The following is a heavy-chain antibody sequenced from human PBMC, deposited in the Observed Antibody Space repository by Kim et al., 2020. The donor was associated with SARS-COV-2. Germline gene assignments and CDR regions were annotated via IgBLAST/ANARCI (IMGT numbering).Heavy chain of an antibody. CDR1: GFTFSSYS. V-gene: IGHV3-21*01. Sequence: GGSLRLSCAASGFTFSSYSMNWVRQAPGKGLEWVSSISSSSSYIYYADSVKGRFTISRDNAKNSLYLQMNSLRAEDTAVYYCARREAGSLFDYWGQGTLVTVSS. J-gene: IGHJ4*02. CDR3: ARREAGSLFDY. CDR2: ISSSSSYI.